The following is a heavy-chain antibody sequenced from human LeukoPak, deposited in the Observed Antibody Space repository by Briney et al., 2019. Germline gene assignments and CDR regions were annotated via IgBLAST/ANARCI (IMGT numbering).Heavy chain of an antibody. CDR2: IYSGGST. Sequence: HPGGSLRLSCAASGFTVSSNYMSWVRQPPGKGLEWVSVIYSGGSTYYADSVQGRFTISRDNSKNTVYLQMNSLRAEDTAIYYCARAGVLRYLGDWGQGTLVTVSS. J-gene: IGHJ4*02. D-gene: IGHD3-9*01. CDR1: GFTVSSNY. CDR3: ARAGVLRYLGD. V-gene: IGHV3-66*01.